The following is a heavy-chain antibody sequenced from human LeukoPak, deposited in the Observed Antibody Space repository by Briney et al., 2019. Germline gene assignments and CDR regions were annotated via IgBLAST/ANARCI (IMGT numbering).Heavy chain of an antibody. CDR3: ARDRIVGATPFDY. CDR2: ISSNGGST. Sequence: GGSLRLSCAASGFTFSSYAMHWVRQAPGKGLEYVSAISSNGGSTYYADSVKGRFTISRDNSKNTLYLQMGSLRAEDMAVYYCARDRIVGATPFDYWGQGTLVTVSS. D-gene: IGHD1-26*01. V-gene: IGHV3-64*02. CDR1: GFTFSSYA. J-gene: IGHJ4*02.